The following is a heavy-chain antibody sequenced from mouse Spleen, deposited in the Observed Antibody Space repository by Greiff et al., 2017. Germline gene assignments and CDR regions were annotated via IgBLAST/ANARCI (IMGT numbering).Heavy chain of an antibody. V-gene: IGHV1-80*01. D-gene: IGHD2-4*01. CDR1: GYAFSSYW. Sequence: QVQLQQSGAELVKPGASVKISCKASGYAFSSYWMNWVKQRPGKGLEWIGQIYPGDGDTNYNGKFKGKATLTADKSSSTAYMQLSSLTSEDSAVYFCARERGGITTGYFDVWGAGTTVTVSS. CDR3: ARERGGITTGYFDV. J-gene: IGHJ1*01. CDR2: IYPGDGDT.